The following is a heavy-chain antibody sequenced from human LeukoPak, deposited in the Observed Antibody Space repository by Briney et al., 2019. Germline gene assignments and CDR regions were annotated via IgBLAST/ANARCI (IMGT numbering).Heavy chain of an antibody. CDR1: GGSFSGYY. J-gene: IGHJ3*02. V-gene: IGHV4-34*01. Sequence: SETLSLTCAVYGGSFSGYYWSWIRQPPGKGLEWIGEINHSGSTNYNPSLKSRVTISVDTSKKQFSLKLSSVTAADTAVYYSARRIVGTSRAFDIWGQGTMVTVSS. CDR2: INHSGST. D-gene: IGHD1-26*01. CDR3: ARRIVGTSRAFDI.